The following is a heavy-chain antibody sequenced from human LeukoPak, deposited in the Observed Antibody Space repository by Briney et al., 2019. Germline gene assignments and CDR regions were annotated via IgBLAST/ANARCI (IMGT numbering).Heavy chain of an antibody. V-gene: IGHV1-18*01. Sequence: ASVKVSCKASGYTFTSYGISWVRQAPGQGLEWMGWISGYNGNTNYAQNLQGRVTMTTDTSTSTVYMEVRSLRSEDTAVYYCAIYGDYDLWGQGTLVTVSS. CDR2: ISGYNGNT. D-gene: IGHD4-17*01. CDR3: AIYGDYDL. J-gene: IGHJ4*02. CDR1: GYTFTSYG.